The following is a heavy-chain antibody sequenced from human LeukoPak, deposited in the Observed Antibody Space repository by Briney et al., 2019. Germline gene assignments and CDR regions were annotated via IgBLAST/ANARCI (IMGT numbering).Heavy chain of an antibody. CDR3: ARAISGYDSPDY. V-gene: IGHV3-66*01. CDR2: IYSGGST. D-gene: IGHD5-12*01. J-gene: IGHJ4*02. CDR1: GFTVSSNY. Sequence: PGGSLRLSCAASGFTVSSNYMSWVRQAPGKGLECVSVIYSGGSTYYADSVKGRFTISRDNSKNTLYLQKNSLRAEDTAVYYCARAISGYDSPDYWGQRTLVTVSS.